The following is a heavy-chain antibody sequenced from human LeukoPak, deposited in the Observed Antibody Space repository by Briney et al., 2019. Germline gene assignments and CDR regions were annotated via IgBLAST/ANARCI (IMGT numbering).Heavy chain of an antibody. CDR1: GYTFTSYA. Sequence: ASVKVSCKASGYTFTSYAMNWVRQAPGQGLEWMGWINTNTGNPTYAQGFTGRFVFSLDTSVSTAYLQISSLKAEDTAVYYCASSRSGWYGIIYYYYGMDVWGQGTTVTVSS. CDR2: INTNTGNP. CDR3: ASSRSGWYGIIYYYYGMDV. J-gene: IGHJ6*02. V-gene: IGHV7-4-1*02. D-gene: IGHD6-19*01.